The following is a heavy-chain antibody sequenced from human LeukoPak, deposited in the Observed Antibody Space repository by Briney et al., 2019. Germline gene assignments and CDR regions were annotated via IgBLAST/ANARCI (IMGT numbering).Heavy chain of an antibody. D-gene: IGHD2-2*01. Sequence: GGSLRLSCAASGFTFSSYSMNWVRQAPGKGLEWVSSISSSSSYIYYADSVKGRFTISRDNAKNSLYLQMNSLRAEDTAVYYCARVPGTSSWFDPWGQGTLVTVSS. V-gene: IGHV3-21*01. CDR1: GFTFSSYS. CDR3: ARVPGTSSWFDP. J-gene: IGHJ5*02. CDR2: ISSSSSYI.